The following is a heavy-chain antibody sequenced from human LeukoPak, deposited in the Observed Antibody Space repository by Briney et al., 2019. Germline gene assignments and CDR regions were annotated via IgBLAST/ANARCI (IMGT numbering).Heavy chain of an antibody. V-gene: IGHV3-15*01. Sequence: PGGSLRLSCAASGFTFSSYAMSWVRQAPGKGLEWVGRIKSKTDGGTTDYVAPVKGRFTISRDDSKNTLYLQMNSLKTEDTAVYYCTTRITIFGVVITFDYWGQGTLVTVSS. CDR2: IKSKTDGGTT. J-gene: IGHJ4*02. D-gene: IGHD3-3*01. CDR3: TTRITIFGVVITFDY. CDR1: GFTFSSYA.